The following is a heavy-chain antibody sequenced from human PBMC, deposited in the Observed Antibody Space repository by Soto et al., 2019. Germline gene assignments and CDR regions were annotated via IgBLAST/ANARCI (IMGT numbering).Heavy chain of an antibody. J-gene: IGHJ4*02. Sequence: PSETLSLTCTVSGGSISSGGYYGSWIRQHPGKGLEWIGYIYYSGSTYYNPSLKSRVTISVDTSKNQFSLKLSSVTAADTAVYYCARVSSYKFGEPEVSVWGQGTLVTVSS. CDR3: ARVSSYKFGEPEVSV. CDR2: IYYSGST. CDR1: GGSISSGGYY. D-gene: IGHD3-10*01. V-gene: IGHV4-31*03.